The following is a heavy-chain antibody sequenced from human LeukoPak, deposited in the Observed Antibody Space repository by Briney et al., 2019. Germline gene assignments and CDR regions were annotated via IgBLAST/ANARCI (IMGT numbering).Heavy chain of an antibody. D-gene: IGHD2-15*01. CDR3: ATTGEVVVAATNNWFDP. V-gene: IGHV1-24*01. CDR2: FYPEDGET. CDR1: GYTLTELS. J-gene: IGHJ5*02. Sequence: GASVKVSCKVSGYTLTELSMHWVRQAPGKGLEWMGGFYPEDGETIYAQKFQGRVTMTEDTSTDTAYMELSSLRSEDTAVYYCATTGEVVVAATNNWFDPWGQGTLVTVSS.